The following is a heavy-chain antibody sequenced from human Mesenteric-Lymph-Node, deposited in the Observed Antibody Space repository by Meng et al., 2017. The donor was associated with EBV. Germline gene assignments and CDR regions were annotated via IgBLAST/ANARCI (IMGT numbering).Heavy chain of an antibody. V-gene: IGHV6-1*01. CDR3: ARGATSVFDL. J-gene: IGHJ2*01. CDR2: TYYRSKWYN. Sequence: QVQLQQSGPGLVKPSQTPSLPCLISGDSVSSSSAAWTWIRQSPSRGLEWMGRTYYRSKWYNDYAVFVKSRITINPDTSKNQFSLQLNSVTPEDTAVYYCARGATSVFDLWGHGTLGTVSS. CDR1: GDSVSSSSAA.